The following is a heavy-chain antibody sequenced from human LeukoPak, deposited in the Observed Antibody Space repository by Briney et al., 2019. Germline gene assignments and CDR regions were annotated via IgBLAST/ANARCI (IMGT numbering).Heavy chain of an antibody. D-gene: IGHD2/OR15-2a*01. V-gene: IGHV1-18*01. CDR1: NYTFISYN. CDR2: ISTYNGRT. J-gene: IGHJ4*02. Sequence: GASVKVSCKASNYTFISYNITWVRQAPGQGLEWMGWISTYNGRTNYAPNFQDRVTMTSDRSTSTAYMELRSLRSDDTAVYYCARLNSTHLFDTIYHQLDYWGQGALVTVSS. CDR3: ARLNSTHLFDTIYHQLDY.